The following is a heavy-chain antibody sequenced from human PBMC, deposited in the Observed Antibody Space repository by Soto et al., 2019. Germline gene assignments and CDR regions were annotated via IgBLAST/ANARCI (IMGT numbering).Heavy chain of an antibody. V-gene: IGHV4-34*01. Sequence: QVQLQQWGAGLLKPSETLSLTCAVYGGSFSGYYWSWIRQPPGQGLEWIGEINHSGSTNYNPALKSGVTSSAEASTNQSSLRLSSVPAADTAVYYCARVSLECSSTSSYRFYYYYYMDLWGKGTTVTVSS. J-gene: IGHJ6*03. D-gene: IGHD2-2*01. CDR3: ARVSLECSSTSSYRFYYYYYMDL. CDR2: INHSGST. CDR1: GGSFSGYY.